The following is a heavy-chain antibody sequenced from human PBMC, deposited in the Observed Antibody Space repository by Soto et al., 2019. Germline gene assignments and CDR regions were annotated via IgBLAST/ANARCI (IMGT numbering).Heavy chain of an antibody. CDR2: ISGSGGST. J-gene: IGHJ6*03. CDR3: AKDRSSTVTIYMDV. D-gene: IGHD4-17*01. CDR1: GFTFSSYS. V-gene: IGHV3-23*01. Sequence: GGSLRLSCAASGFTFSSYSMNWVRQAPGKGLEWVSAISGSGGSTYYADSVKGRFTISRDNSKNTLYLQMNSLRAEDTAVYYCAKDRSSTVTIYMDVWGKGTTVTVSS.